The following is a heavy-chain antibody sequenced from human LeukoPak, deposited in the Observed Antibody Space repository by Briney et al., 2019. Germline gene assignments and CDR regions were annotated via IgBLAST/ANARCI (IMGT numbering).Heavy chain of an antibody. D-gene: IGHD2-2*01. Sequence: GGSLRLSCAASGFTFSSYGMHWVRQAPGKGLEWVAVIWDDASNKYYADSVKGRFTISRDNYKNTLYLQMNSLRAEDTAVYYCARAEVPAAIKSGAFDIWGQGTMVTVSS. CDR1: GFTFSSYG. J-gene: IGHJ3*02. V-gene: IGHV3-33*01. CDR2: IWDDASNK. CDR3: ARAEVPAAIKSGAFDI.